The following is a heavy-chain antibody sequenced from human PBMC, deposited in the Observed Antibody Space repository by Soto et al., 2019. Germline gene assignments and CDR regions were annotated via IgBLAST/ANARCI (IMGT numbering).Heavy chain of an antibody. D-gene: IGHD6-13*01. CDR1: GYTFTSYG. Sequence: ASVKVSCKASGYTFTSYGISWVRQAPGQGLDWMGWISAYNGNTNYAQKLQGRVTMTTDTSTSTAYMELRSLRSDDTAVYYCARANGFSRYSSSWYRWFDPWGQGTLVTVSS. V-gene: IGHV1-18*01. CDR3: ARANGFSRYSSSWYRWFDP. J-gene: IGHJ5*02. CDR2: ISAYNGNT.